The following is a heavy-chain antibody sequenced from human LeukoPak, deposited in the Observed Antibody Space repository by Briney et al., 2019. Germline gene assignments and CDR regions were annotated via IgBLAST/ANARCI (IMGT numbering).Heavy chain of an antibody. CDR1: GYTFTSYG. V-gene: IGHV1-18*04. J-gene: IGHJ5*02. CDR2: ISAYNGNT. D-gene: IGHD2-2*01. Sequence: GASVKVSCKASGYTFTSYGISWVRQAPGQGLEWMGWISAYNGNTNYAQKLQGRVTMTTDTSTSTAYMELRSLRSDDTAVYYCARDILGGCSSTSCPWGWFDPWGQGTLVTVSS. CDR3: ARDILGGCSSTSCPWGWFDP.